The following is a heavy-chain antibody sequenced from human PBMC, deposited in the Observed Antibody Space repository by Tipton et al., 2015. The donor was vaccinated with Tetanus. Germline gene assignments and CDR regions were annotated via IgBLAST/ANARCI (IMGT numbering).Heavy chain of an antibody. J-gene: IGHJ5*02. Sequence: QVQLVQSGAEVKKLGASVKVSCKASGYTFTSYYMHWVRQAPGQGLEWMGIINPSGGSTSYAQKFQGRVTMTRDTSTSTVYMELSSLRSEDTAVYYCARVFIAVAGHNWFDPWGQGTLVTVSS. CDR1: GYTFTSYY. V-gene: IGHV1-46*01. D-gene: IGHD6-19*01. CDR2: INPSGGST. CDR3: ARVFIAVAGHNWFDP.